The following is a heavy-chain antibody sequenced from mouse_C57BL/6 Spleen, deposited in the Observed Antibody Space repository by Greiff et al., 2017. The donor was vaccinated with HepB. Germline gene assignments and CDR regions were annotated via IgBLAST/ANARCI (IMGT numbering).Heavy chain of an antibody. V-gene: IGHV1-82*01. CDR1: GYAFSSSW. D-gene: IGHD1-1*01. CDR3: ARAHYGSSLYYYAMDY. J-gene: IGHJ4*01. CDR2: IYPGDGDT. Sequence: VQLQQSGPELVKPGASVKISCKASGYAFSSSWMNWVKQRPGKGLEWIGRIYPGDGDTNYNGKFKGKATLTADKSSSTAYRQLSRLTSEDSAVYFGARAHYGSSLYYYAMDYWGQGTSVTVSS.